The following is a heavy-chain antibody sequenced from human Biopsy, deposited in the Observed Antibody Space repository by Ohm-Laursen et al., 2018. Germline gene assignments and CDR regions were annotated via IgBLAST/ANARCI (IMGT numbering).Heavy chain of an antibody. CDR1: GGSFTGYY. CDR3: ARESDSSGYYYRDY. CDR2: IDHSGST. D-gene: IGHD3-22*01. Sequence: SDTLSLTCAVYGGSFTGYYWSWIRQPPGKGLERIGEIDHSGSTNYNPSPKSRVTISLDTSKNQLSLKLSSVTAADTAVYYCARESDSSGYYYRDYWGQGTLVTVSS. V-gene: IGHV4-34*01. J-gene: IGHJ4*02.